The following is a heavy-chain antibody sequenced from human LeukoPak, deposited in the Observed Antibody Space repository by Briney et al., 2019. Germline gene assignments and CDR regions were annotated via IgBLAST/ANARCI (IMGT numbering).Heavy chain of an antibody. V-gene: IGHV3-30-3*01. D-gene: IGHD6-13*01. Sequence: GGSLRLSCAASGFTFSSYATHWVRQAPGKGLEWVAVISYDGSNKYYADSGKGRFTISRDNSKNTLYLQMNSLRAEDTAVYYCARALFVAAGNLDDYWGQGTLVTVSS. J-gene: IGHJ4*02. CDR3: ARALFVAAGNLDDY. CDR1: GFTFSSYA. CDR2: ISYDGSNK.